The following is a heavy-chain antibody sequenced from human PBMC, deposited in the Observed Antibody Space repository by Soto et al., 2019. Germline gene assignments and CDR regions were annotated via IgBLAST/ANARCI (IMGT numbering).Heavy chain of an antibody. CDR3: ASALVITGTTYGMDV. CDR1: GYSFTSYW. Sequence: GESLKISCKGSGYSFTSYWIGWVRQMPGKGLEWMGIIYPGDSDTRYSPSFQGQVTISADKSISTAYLQRSSLKASDTAMYYCASALVITGTTYGMDVWGQGTTVTVS. D-gene: IGHD1-7*01. CDR2: IYPGDSDT. V-gene: IGHV5-51*01. J-gene: IGHJ6*02.